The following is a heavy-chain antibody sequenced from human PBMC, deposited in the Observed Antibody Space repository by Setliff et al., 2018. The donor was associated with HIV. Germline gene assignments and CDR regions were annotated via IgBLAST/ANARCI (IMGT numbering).Heavy chain of an antibody. V-gene: IGHV4-4*08. CDR1: GGSISNDY. J-gene: IGHJ4*02. Sequence: PSETLSLTCTVSGGSISNDYWSWIRQPPGKGLEWIGYIYPIGSPDFPSGNTVYTPSFTSRLTLPLDTSKNQFPLKLSSVTAADTALYYCAREALGPGFDYWGQGTPVTVSS. CDR3: AREALGPGFDY. CDR2: IYPIGSPDFPSGNT.